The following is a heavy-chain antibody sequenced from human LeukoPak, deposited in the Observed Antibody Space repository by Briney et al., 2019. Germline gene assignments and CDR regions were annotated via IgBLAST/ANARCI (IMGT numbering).Heavy chain of an antibody. D-gene: IGHD3-9*01. CDR3: ATSDLLTGYYTFDY. CDR2: IYYSGST. V-gene: IGHV4-59*08. J-gene: IGHJ4*02. Sequence: PSETLSLTCTVSGGSISSYYWSWIRQPPGKGLEWIGYIYYSGSTNYNPSLKSRVTISVDTSKNQFSLKLSSVTAADTAVYYCATSDLLTGYYTFDYWGQGTLVTVSS. CDR1: GGSISSYY.